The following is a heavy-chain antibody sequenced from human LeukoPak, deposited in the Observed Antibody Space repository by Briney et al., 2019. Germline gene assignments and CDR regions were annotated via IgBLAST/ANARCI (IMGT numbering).Heavy chain of an antibody. J-gene: IGHJ4*02. CDR3: ARAPVEHYYDSSGYYFDD. D-gene: IGHD3-22*01. Sequence: SVKVSCKASGGTFSSYAISWVRQAPGQGLEWMGRIIPIFGTANYAQKFQGRVTITKDESTSTAYMELSSLRSEDTAVYYCARAPVEHYYDSSGYYFDDWGQGTLVTVSS. CDR2: IIPIFGTA. CDR1: GGTFSSYA. V-gene: IGHV1-69*05.